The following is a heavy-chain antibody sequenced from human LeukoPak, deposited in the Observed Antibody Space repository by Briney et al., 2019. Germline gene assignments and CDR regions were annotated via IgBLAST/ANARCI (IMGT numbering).Heavy chain of an antibody. CDR2: FDPEDGET. Sequence: ASVKVSCKVSGYTLTELSMHWVRQAPGKGLEWMGGFDPEDGETIYAQKFQGRVTMTEDTSTDTAYMELSSLRSEDTAVYYCATENHVDTAMTDWGQGTLVTVSS. V-gene: IGHV1-24*01. CDR3: ATENHVDTAMTD. D-gene: IGHD5-18*01. J-gene: IGHJ4*02. CDR1: GYTLTELS.